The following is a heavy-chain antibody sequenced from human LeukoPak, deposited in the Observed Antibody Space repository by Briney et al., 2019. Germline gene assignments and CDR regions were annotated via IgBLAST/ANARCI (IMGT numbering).Heavy chain of an antibody. CDR2: ISGDGGST. CDR1: GFTFGDYA. V-gene: IGHV3-43*02. D-gene: IGHD3-10*01. Sequence: PGGSLRLSCAASGFTFGDYAMHWVRQAPGKGLEWVSLISGDGGSTYYADSVKGRFTISRDNSKNSLYLQMNSLRTEDTALYYCAKDRFGELSFDYWGQGTLVTVSS. J-gene: IGHJ4*02. CDR3: AKDRFGELSFDY.